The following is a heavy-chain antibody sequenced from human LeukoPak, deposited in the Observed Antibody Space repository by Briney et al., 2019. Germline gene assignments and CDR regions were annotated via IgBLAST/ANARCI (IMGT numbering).Heavy chain of an antibody. CDR2: ISYDGSNK. CDR3: ARDGLLHSMKNSYYFDY. Sequence: PGRSLRLSCAASGFTFSSYAMHWVCQAPGKGLEWVAVISYDGSNKYYADSVKGRFTISRDNSKNTLYLQMNSLRAEDTAVYYCARDGLLHSMKNSYYFDYWGQGTLVTVSS. CDR1: GFTFSSYA. D-gene: IGHD2-15*01. J-gene: IGHJ4*02. V-gene: IGHV3-30-3*01.